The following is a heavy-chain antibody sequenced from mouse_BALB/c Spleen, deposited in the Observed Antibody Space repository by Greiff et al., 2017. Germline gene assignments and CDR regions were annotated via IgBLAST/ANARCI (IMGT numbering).Heavy chain of an antibody. Sequence: EVQVVESGGGLVKPCGSLYLSCSVTGFTFSSDCLSWVRQIPDKRLEWVATISSGGSYTYYPDSMNGRFTITRDTAKNTQYLQMRSLKSEDTAMIYCARHTCGYNGGYAMDYWGQGTSVTVSS. D-gene: IGHD2-2*01. CDR3: ARHTCGYNGGYAMDY. CDR1: GFTFSSDC. CDR2: ISSGGSYT. J-gene: IGHJ4*01. V-gene: IGHV5-6*01.